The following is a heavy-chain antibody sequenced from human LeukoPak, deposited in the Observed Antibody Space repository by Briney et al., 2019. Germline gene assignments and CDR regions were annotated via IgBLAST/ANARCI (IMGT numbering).Heavy chain of an antibody. CDR3: ARRIARYLVNYYYYSMDV. D-gene: IGHD3-16*02. CDR2: ISGSGDST. CDR1: GFTFSTSA. V-gene: IGHV3-23*01. J-gene: IGHJ6*02. Sequence: GGSLRLSCAASGFTFSTSAMSWVRQAPGTGLEWASAISGSGDSTYYADSVKGRFTISRDNSKNTLSLQMNNLRAEDTAVYHCARRIARYLVNYYYYSMDVWGQGTTVTVSS.